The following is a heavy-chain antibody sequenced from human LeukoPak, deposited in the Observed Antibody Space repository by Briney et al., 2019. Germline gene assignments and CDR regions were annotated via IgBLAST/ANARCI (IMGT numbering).Heavy chain of an antibody. CDR3: ARGARKGDDYGGFFDY. J-gene: IGHJ4*02. V-gene: IGHV3-30*14. D-gene: IGHD4-23*01. CDR2: ISYDGSYE. Sequence: GGTLRLSCAASGFTFSTYAMHWVRQAPGKGLEWVAVISYDGSYEDYADSVKGRFTFSRDNSKNTLYFQMNSLRAEDTAVYYCARGARKGDDYGGFFDYWGQGTLVTVSS. CDR1: GFTFSTYA.